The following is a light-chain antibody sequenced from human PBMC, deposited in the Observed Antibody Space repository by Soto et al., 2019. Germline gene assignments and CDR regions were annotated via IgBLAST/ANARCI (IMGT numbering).Light chain of an antibody. CDR1: QSVLYSSNNQNY. Sequence: DIVMTQSPDSLAVSLGERATINCKSSQSVLYSSNNQNYLAWYQQKPGQPPKLLIYWASIRQSAVPDRFSGSGSGTDFTLTISSLQAEDVAVYYCQQYYSSPFTFGGGTKVEIK. V-gene: IGKV4-1*01. CDR2: WAS. CDR3: QQYYSSPFT. J-gene: IGKJ4*01.